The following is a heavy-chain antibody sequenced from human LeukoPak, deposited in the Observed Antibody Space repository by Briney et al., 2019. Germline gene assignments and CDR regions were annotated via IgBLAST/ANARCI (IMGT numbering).Heavy chain of an antibody. CDR2: IIPIFGTA. V-gene: IGHV1-69*13. J-gene: IGHJ4*02. D-gene: IGHD3-16*01. CDR1: GGTFSSYA. CDR3: ASHLWGLNRPDY. Sequence: SVKVSCKASGGTFSSYAISWVRQAPGQGLEWMGGIIPIFGTANYAQKFQGRVTITADESTSTAYMELSSLRSEDTAVYYCASHLWGLNRPDYWGQGTLVTVSS.